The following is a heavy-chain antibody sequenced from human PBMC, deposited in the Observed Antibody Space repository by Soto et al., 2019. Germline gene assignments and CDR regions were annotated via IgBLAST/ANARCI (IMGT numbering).Heavy chain of an antibody. CDR2: ISYDGSNK. V-gene: IGHV3-30-3*01. D-gene: IGHD3-9*01. CDR3: ATPLYYDILTGYQPLDY. J-gene: IGHJ4*02. CDR1: GFTFSSYA. Sequence: ESGGGVVQPGRSLRLSCAASGFTFSSYAMHWVRQAPGKGLEWVAVISYDGSNKYYADSVKGRFTISRDNSKNTLYLQMNSLRAEDTAVYYCATPLYYDILTGYQPLDYWGQGTLVTVSS.